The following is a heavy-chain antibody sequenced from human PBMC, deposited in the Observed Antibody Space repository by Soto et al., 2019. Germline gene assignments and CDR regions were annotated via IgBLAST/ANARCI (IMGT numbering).Heavy chain of an antibody. Sequence: GASVKVSCKASGYTFTSCYMHWVRQAPGQGLEWTGIINPSGGSTSYAQKFQGRVTMTRDTSTSTVYMELSSVTAADTAVYYCARSRGRGYSYGRLNWFDPWGQGTLVTVSS. CDR1: GYTFTSCY. V-gene: IGHV1-46*01. CDR3: ARSRGRGYSYGRLNWFDP. J-gene: IGHJ5*02. D-gene: IGHD5-18*01. CDR2: INPSGGST.